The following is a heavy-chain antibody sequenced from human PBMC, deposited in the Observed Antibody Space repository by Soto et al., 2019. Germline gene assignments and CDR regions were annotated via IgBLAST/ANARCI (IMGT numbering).Heavy chain of an antibody. V-gene: IGHV1-2*02. CDR2: INPATGAA. J-gene: IGHJ3*02. D-gene: IGHD3-3*01. Sequence: QLHLVQSGAVVKKPGASVTVSCSASGYPVTAYYMHWVRQAPGRGLEWMGGINPATGAAKYTQTFQGRVTLPRDTSTCPGFMELGGLTSAAPAVFYGARGGGVGVAGSAAFDMWGQGTLVTVSS. CDR3: ARGGGVGVAGSAAFDM. CDR1: GYPVTAYY.